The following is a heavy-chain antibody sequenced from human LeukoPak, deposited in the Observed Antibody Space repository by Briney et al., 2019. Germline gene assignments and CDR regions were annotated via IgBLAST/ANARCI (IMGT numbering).Heavy chain of an antibody. D-gene: IGHD2/OR15-2a*01. Sequence: GGSLRLSCAASGFTFSSNYMSWVRQAPGKGLEWVSAISGSGGSTYYADSVKGRFTISRDNSKNTLYLQMNSLRAEDTAVYYCAKPRRINWFDPWGQGTLVTVSS. CDR3: AKPRRINWFDP. V-gene: IGHV3-23*01. CDR2: ISGSGGST. J-gene: IGHJ5*02. CDR1: GFTFSSNY.